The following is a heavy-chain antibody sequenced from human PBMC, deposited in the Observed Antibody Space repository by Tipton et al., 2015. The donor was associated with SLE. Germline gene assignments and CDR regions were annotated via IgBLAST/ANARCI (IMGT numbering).Heavy chain of an antibody. V-gene: IGHV4-38-2*01. CDR1: GYSISSSYY. J-gene: IGHJ4*02. Sequence: LRLSCAVSGYSISSSYYWGWIRQPPGKGLEWIGTIYHSGSTYYNPSLKSRVTISVDTSKNQFSLKLSSVTAADTAVYYCARLGGYDWGYYFDYWGQGTLVTVSS. CDR2: IYHSGST. CDR3: ARLGGYDWGYYFDY. D-gene: IGHD5-12*01.